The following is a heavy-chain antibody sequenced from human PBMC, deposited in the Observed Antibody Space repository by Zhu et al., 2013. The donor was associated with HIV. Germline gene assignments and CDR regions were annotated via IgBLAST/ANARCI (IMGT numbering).Heavy chain of an antibody. V-gene: IGHV1-18*01. Sequence: QVQLVQSGAEVKKPGASVKVSCNTSGYTFTSYGISWVRQAPGQGLEWMGWISAYNGNTNYAQNLQGRVTMTTDTSTSTAYMELRSLRSDDTAVYYCALSVGYLDYFDLRGAGNPGPPSPQ. CDR3: ALSVGYLDYFDL. CDR2: ISAYNGNT. D-gene: IGHD5-18*01. CDR1: GYTFTSYG. J-gene: IGHJ4*02.